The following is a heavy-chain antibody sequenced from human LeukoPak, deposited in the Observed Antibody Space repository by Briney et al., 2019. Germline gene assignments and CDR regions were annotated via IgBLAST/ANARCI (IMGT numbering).Heavy chain of an antibody. CDR2: ISYDGSNK. D-gene: IGHD3-9*01. J-gene: IGHJ4*02. CDR1: GFTVSSNY. V-gene: IGHV3-30-3*01. CDR3: AREGLRYFDWLLSGGQGYYFDY. Sequence: GGSLRLSCAASGFTVSSNYMSWVRQAPGKGLEWVAVISYDGSNKYYADSVKGRFTISRDNSKNTLYLQMNSLRAEDTAVYYCAREGLRYFDWLLSGGQGYYFDYWGQGTLVTVSS.